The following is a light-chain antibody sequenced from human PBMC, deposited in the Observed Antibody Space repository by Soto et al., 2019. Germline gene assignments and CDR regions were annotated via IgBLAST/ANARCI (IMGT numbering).Light chain of an antibody. CDR1: SNNIEYNS. CDR3: GSWDDSLNGQV. J-gene: IGLJ1*01. V-gene: IGLV1-44*01. CDR2: NDN. Sequence: TVTSQPRSQSWTPGQRVAIACSGSSNNIEYNSVTWYQQLPGAAPNVLIFNDNRRPSGVPDRFSGSKSGTSASLAISGLQSEDEAEYSCGSWDDSLNGQVFGTGTQVTVL.